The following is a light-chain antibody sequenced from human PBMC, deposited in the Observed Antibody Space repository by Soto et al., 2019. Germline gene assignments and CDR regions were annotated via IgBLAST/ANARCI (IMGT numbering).Light chain of an antibody. CDR2: DAS. V-gene: IGKV3-11*01. J-gene: IGKJ1*01. CDR3: QVRDVWPT. CDR1: QSVSTS. Sequence: IVLTQSPATLSLSPGERAALSCRASQSVSTSLAWYQHKPGQAPSLIIYDASKRAPGIPARFSGSGSGTDFTLTISSLEPEDFALYCCQVRDVWPTFGQGTKVDIK.